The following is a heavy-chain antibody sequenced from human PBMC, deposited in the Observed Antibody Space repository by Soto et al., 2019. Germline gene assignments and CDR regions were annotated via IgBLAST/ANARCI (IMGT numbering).Heavy chain of an antibody. J-gene: IGHJ4*02. Sequence: QVQLVESGGGVVQPGRSLRLSCAASGFTFSSYAMHWVRQAPGKGLEWVAVISYDGSNKYYADSVKGRFTISRDNSKNTLYLQMISLRAEDTAVYYCAREIVAAAAHGMFDYWGQGTLVTVSS. V-gene: IGHV3-30-3*01. CDR2: ISYDGSNK. D-gene: IGHD6-13*01. CDR3: AREIVAAAAHGMFDY. CDR1: GFTFSSYA.